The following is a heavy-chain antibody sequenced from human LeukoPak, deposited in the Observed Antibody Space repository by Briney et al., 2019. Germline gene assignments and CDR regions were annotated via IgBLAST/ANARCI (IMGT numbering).Heavy chain of an antibody. Sequence: ASVKVSCKASGGTFGSYAIGWVRQAPGQGLEWMGGIIPIFGTANYAQKFQGRVTITADESTSTAYMELSSLRSEDTAVYYCARGSDMVATFRFDYWGQGTLVTVSS. J-gene: IGHJ4*02. V-gene: IGHV1-69*01. D-gene: IGHD5-12*01. CDR3: ARGSDMVATFRFDY. CDR2: IIPIFGTA. CDR1: GGTFGSYA.